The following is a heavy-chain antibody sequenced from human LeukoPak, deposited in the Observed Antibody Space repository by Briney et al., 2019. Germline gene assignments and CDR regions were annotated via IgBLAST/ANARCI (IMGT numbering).Heavy chain of an antibody. V-gene: IGHV4-34*01. J-gene: IGHJ4*02. CDR1: GGSFSGYY. CDR2: IYHSGST. CDR3: ARARLRTFDY. Sequence: SETLSLTCAVYGGSFSGYYWSWVRQPPGKGLEWIGEIYHSGSTNYNPSLKSRVTISVDKSKNQFSLKLSSVTAADTAVYYCARARLRTFDYWGQGTLVTVSS. D-gene: IGHD2-21*02.